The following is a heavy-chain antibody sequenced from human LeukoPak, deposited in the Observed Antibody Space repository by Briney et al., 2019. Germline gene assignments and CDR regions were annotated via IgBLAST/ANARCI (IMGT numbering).Heavy chain of an antibody. Sequence: SETLSLTCAIPGEPFSGYYWGWIRQPPGKGLELIGEINRNGNTDYNPSLKSRVSMSIDTSKNQFSLKLISVTAADTAVYYCARLVPERFFQLNPEGYYDYWGQGILVTVSS. CDR3: ARLVPERFFQLNPEGYYDY. V-gene: IGHV4-34*01. J-gene: IGHJ4*02. D-gene: IGHD3-3*01. CDR2: INRNGNT. CDR1: GEPFSGYY.